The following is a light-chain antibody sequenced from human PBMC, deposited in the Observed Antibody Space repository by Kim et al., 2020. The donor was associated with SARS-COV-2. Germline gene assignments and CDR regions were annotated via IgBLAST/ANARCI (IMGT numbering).Light chain of an antibody. V-gene: IGLV2-11*01. CDR1: SSDVGGYNY. CDR2: DVS. Sequence: GQSVTISCTGTSSDVGGYNYVSWYQQHPGKAPKLMIYDVSKRPSGVPDRFSGSKSGNTASLTISGLQAEDEADYYCCSYAGSYNYVFGTGTKVTVL. CDR3: CSYAGSYNYV. J-gene: IGLJ1*01.